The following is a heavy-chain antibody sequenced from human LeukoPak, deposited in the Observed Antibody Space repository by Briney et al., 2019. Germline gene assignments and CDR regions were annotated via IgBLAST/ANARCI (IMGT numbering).Heavy chain of an antibody. Sequence: GASVKVSCKASGYTFTSYYMHWVRQAPGQGLEWMGIINPSGGSTSYAQKFQGRVTMTRDTSTSTVYMELSSLRSEDTAVYYCARDWVTMVVTAVGDYWGQGTLVTVSS. CDR1: GYTFTSYY. D-gene: IGHD4-23*01. V-gene: IGHV1-46*01. CDR3: ARDWVTMVVTAVGDY. CDR2: INPSGGST. J-gene: IGHJ4*02.